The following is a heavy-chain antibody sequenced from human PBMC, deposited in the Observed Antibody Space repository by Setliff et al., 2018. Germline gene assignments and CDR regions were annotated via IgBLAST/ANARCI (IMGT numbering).Heavy chain of an antibody. D-gene: IGHD3-16*01. CDR2: IYDSGSS. CDR1: GGSVSNSGFF. V-gene: IGHV4-39*01. CDR3: GGGFSRIEGWGNWFDP. Sequence: PSETLSLTCTVSGGSVSNSGFFWGWLRQAPGKGLEWIGNIYDSGSSNYNASLKSRLIITRDTSKNQISLKLTSVTAADTAVYYCGGGFSRIEGWGNWFDPWGQVILVTVSS. J-gene: IGHJ5*02.